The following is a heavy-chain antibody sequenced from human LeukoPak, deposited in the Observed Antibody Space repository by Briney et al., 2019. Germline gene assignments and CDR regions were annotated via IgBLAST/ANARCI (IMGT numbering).Heavy chain of an antibody. J-gene: IGHJ5*01. CDR2: ISSSSSYI. CDR3: ARDRGRTNYGDNNWFDS. CDR1: GFTFSSYS. V-gene: IGHV3-21*01. Sequence: GGSLRLSCAASGFTFSSYSMNWVRQAPGKGLEWVSSISSSSSYIYYADSVKGRFTISRDNAKNTLYLQMNSLRAEDTAVYYCARDRGRTNYGDNNWFDSWGQGTLVTVSS. D-gene: IGHD1-7*01.